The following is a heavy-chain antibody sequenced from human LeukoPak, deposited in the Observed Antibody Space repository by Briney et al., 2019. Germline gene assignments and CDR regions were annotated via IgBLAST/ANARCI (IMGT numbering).Heavy chain of an antibody. V-gene: IGHV4-59*05. CDR1: GGSISSYY. CDR2: IYYSGST. D-gene: IGHD6-13*01. CDR3: ARWVAAAGGFDY. J-gene: IGHJ4*02. Sequence: PSETLSLTCTVSGGSISSYYWSWIRQPPGKGLEWIGSIYYSGSTYYNPSLKSRVTISVDTSKNQFSLKLSSVTAADTAVYYCARWVAAAGGFDYWGQGTLVTVSS.